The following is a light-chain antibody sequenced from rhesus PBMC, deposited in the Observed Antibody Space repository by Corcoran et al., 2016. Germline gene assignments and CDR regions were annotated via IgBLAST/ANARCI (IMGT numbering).Light chain of an antibody. CDR3: QQYSSGPVT. V-gene: IGKV1-22*01. CDR2: KAS. J-gene: IGKJ3*01. Sequence: DIQMTQSPSSLSASVGDTVTITCRASQSISSWLAWYQQKPGKAPTLLIYKASALQSGVPSSVRGRGCETDFALTTGSLPSECFATYCCQQYSSGPVTFGPGAKLDI. CDR1: QSISSW.